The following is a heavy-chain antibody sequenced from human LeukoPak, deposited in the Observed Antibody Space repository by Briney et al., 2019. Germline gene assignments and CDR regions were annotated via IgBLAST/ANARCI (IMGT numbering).Heavy chain of an antibody. CDR3: ISGFCSSASCYA. J-gene: IGHJ4*02. CDR2: IRRKTDGGTA. V-gene: IGHV3-15*01. CDR1: GFTFTNAL. D-gene: IGHD2-2*01. Sequence: GGSLRLSCEAPGFTFTNALMSWVRQAPGEGLEGGGRIRRKTDGGTADYAAPVMGRFTISRDDSNNTLYLQMNSLKTEDTAVYYCISGFCSSASCYAWGRGTLVIVSS.